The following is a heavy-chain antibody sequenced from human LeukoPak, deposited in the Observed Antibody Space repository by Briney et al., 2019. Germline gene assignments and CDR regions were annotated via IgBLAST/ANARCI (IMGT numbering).Heavy chain of an antibody. V-gene: IGHV1-46*01. CDR3: ARSRDYGDYFDY. CDR2: IKPSGGST. Sequence: ASVKVSCKASGYTFTNYHMHWVRQAPGQGLEWMGIIKPSGGSTTYAQKFQGRVTMTRDTSTSTVYMELSSLRSDDTAVYYCARSRDYGDYFDYWGQGTLVTVSS. CDR1: GYTFTNYH. D-gene: IGHD4-17*01. J-gene: IGHJ4*02.